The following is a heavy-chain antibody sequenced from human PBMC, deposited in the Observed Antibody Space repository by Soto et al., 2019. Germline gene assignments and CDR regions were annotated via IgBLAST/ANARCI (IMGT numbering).Heavy chain of an antibody. CDR3: TRVKYQLLSHVYYYYGMDV. D-gene: IGHD2-2*01. CDR2: IRSKANSYAT. V-gene: IGHV3-73*01. J-gene: IGHJ6*02. Sequence: GGSLRLSCAASGFTFSGSAMHWVRQASGKRLEWIGSIRSKANSYATAYTASVKGRFTISRDDSKNTAYLQMNSLKTEDTAVYYRTRVKYQLLSHVYYYYGMDVWGQGTTVTVSS. CDR1: GFTFSGSA.